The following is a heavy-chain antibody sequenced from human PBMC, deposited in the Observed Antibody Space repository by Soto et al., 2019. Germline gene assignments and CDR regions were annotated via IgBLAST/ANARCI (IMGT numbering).Heavy chain of an antibody. D-gene: IGHD2-8*01. CDR1: GGTFSSYA. CDR2: IIPIFGTA. J-gene: IGHJ6*02. V-gene: IGHV1-69*13. Sequence: XVXVSCKASGGTFSSYAISWVRQAPGQGLEWMGGIIPIFGTANYAQKFQGRVTITADESTSTAYMELSSLRSEDTAVYYCARGLLPMAESYYYGMDVWGPGTTVTVSS. CDR3: ARGLLPMAESYYYGMDV.